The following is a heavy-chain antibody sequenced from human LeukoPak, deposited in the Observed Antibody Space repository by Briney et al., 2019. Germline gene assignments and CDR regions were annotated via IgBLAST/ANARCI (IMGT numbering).Heavy chain of an antibody. CDR2: ISYDGTNT. CDR1: GFTLSTYA. V-gene: IGHV3-30*04. D-gene: IGHD1-26*01. J-gene: IGHJ4*02. Sequence: GGSLRLSCAASGFTLSTYAIHWVRQAPGKGLEWVAFISYDGTNTNYAGSVKGRFTISRDNSKNTLYLQMNSLRTEDTAVYYCARVRSTKWELRLDYWGQGTLVTVSS. CDR3: ARVRSTKWELRLDY.